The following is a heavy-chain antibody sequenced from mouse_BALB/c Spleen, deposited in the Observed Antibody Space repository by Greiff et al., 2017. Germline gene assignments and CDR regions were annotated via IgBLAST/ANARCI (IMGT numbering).Heavy chain of an antibody. D-gene: IGHD2-4*01. V-gene: IGHV1-87*01. CDR2: IYPGDGDT. J-gene: IGHJ2*01. CDR3: ARYDYDDYFDY. Sequence: QVQLKQSGAELARPGASVKLSCKASGYTFTSYWMQWVKQRPGQGLEWIGAIYPGDGDTRYTQKFKGKATLTADKSSSTAYMQLSSLASEDSAVYYCARYDYDDYFDYWGQGTTLTVSS. CDR1: GYTFTSYW.